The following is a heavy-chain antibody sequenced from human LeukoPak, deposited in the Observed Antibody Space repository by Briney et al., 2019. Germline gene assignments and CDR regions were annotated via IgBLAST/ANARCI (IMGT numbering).Heavy chain of an antibody. CDR3: AREGYSSGWYQYYFDY. J-gene: IGHJ4*02. CDR1: GFTFSSYA. Sequence: PGGSLRLSCAASGFTFSSYAMHWVRQAPGKGLEGVAVISYDGSNKYYADSVKGRFTISRDNSKNTLYLQMNSLRAEDTAVYYCAREGYSSGWYQYYFDYWGQGTLVTVSS. CDR2: ISYDGSNK. D-gene: IGHD6-19*01. V-gene: IGHV3-30-3*01.